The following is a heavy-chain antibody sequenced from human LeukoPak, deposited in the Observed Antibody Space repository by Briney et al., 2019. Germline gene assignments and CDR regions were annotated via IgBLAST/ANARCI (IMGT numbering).Heavy chain of an antibody. Sequence: GASVKVSCKASGYTFTSYGISWVRQAPGQGLEWMGWISAYNGNTNYAQKLQGRVTMTTDTSTSTAYMELRSLRSDDTAVYYCARDQERYSSGPAGFDYWGQGTLVTVSS. D-gene: IGHD6-19*01. J-gene: IGHJ4*02. V-gene: IGHV1-18*01. CDR1: GYTFTSYG. CDR2: ISAYNGNT. CDR3: ARDQERYSSGPAGFDY.